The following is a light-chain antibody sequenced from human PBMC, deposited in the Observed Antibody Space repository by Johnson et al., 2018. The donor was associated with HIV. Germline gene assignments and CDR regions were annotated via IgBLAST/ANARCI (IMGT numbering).Light chain of an antibody. Sequence: QSVLTQPPSVSAAPGQKVTISCSGSSSNIGNNYVSWYQQLPGTAPKLLIYDNNKRPSGIPDRFSGSKSGTSATLGITGLQTGDEADYYFGTWDRCLSAGAFGTGTQFTVL. V-gene: IGLV1-51*01. CDR3: GTWDRCLSAGA. CDR2: DNN. J-gene: IGLJ1*01. CDR1: SSNIGNNY.